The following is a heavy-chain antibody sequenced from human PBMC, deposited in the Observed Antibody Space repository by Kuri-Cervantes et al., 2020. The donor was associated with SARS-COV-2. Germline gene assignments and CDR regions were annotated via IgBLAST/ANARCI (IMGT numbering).Heavy chain of an antibody. J-gene: IGHJ6*03. D-gene: IGHD2-2*01. Sequence: GESLKISCAASGFTVSSNYMSWVRQAPGKGLEWVSVIYSGGSTYYADSVKGRFTISRDNSKNTLYLQMNSLRAEDTAVYYCHLEVVPAATPGYMDVWGKGTTVTVSS. V-gene: IGHV3-66*02. CDR3: HLEVVPAATPGYMDV. CDR1: GFTVSSNY. CDR2: IYSGGST.